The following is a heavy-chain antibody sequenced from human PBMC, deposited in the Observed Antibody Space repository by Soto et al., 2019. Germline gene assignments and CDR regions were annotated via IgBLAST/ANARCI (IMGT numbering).Heavy chain of an antibody. J-gene: IGHJ5*02. D-gene: IGHD6-13*01. V-gene: IGHV1-3*01. CDR1: GYTFTSYG. CDR3: VRRHVSATGIDWFDP. Sequence: GASVKVSCKASGYTFTSYGIHWVRQAPGQRLEWMGWINAANGDTKYSPKFQGRVTITRDTSASTAYMELSSLRSEDTAVYYCVRRHVSATGIDWFDPWGQGTLVNVHS. CDR2: INAANGDT.